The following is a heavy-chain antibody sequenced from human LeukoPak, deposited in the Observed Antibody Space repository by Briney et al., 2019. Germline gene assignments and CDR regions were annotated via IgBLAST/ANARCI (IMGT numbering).Heavy chain of an antibody. Sequence: ASVKVSCKTSGYTFTDYFVHWVRQAPGQGLEWMGWINPNSGGTEYAQKFLGRVTMTRDTSISTAYMELSRLRSDDTAVYFCAREYYYDSSGYSRDYWGQGTLVTVSS. J-gene: IGHJ4*02. CDR3: AREYYYDSSGYSRDY. CDR2: INPNSGGT. D-gene: IGHD3-22*01. CDR1: GYTFTDYF. V-gene: IGHV1-2*02.